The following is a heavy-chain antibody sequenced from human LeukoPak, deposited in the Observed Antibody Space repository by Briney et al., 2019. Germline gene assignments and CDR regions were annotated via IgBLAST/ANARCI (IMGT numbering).Heavy chain of an antibody. V-gene: IGHV3-48*02. CDR3: AREGYYGAFDI. CDR1: GFTFRSFI. D-gene: IGHD3-10*01. Sequence: TGGSLRLSCAASGFTFRSFIMNWVRQAPGKGLEWVSYIGDNSAIYYADSVKGRFTISRDNAKNSLSLQMNSLRDEDTAVYYCAREGYYGAFDIWGQGTMVTVSS. J-gene: IGHJ3*02. CDR2: IGDNSAI.